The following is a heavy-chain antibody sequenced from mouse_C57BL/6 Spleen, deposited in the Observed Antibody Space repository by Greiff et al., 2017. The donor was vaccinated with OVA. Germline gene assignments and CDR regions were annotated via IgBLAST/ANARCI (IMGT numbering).Heavy chain of an antibody. J-gene: IGHJ2*01. CDR3: ARDGSSPYYFDY. V-gene: IGHV5-17*01. CDR1: GFTFSDYG. Sequence: EVKLMESGGGLVKPGGSLKLSCAASGFTFSDYGMHWVRQAPEKGLEWVAYISSGSSTIYYADTVKGRFTISRDNAKNTLFLQMTSLRSEDTAMYYCARDGSSPYYFDYWGQGTTLTVSS. CDR2: ISSGSSTI. D-gene: IGHD1-1*01.